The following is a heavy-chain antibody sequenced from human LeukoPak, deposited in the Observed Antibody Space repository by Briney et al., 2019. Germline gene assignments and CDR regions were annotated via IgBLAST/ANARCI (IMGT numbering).Heavy chain of an antibody. J-gene: IGHJ4*02. V-gene: IGHV3-11*04. CDR2: ISSSGRTT. D-gene: IGHD4-17*01. Sequence: PGGSLRLSCAASGFTFSYSHMTWIRQAPGKGLEWVSYISSSGRTTYYADSVKGRVTISRDNAKNSLYLQMNSLRAEDTAMYYCARDRPGTVTTFDYWGQGTLVTVSS. CDR1: GFTFSYSH. CDR3: ARDRPGTVTTFDY.